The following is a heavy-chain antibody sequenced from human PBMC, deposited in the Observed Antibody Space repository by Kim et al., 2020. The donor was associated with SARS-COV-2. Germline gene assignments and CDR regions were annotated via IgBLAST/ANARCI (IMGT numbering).Heavy chain of an antibody. Sequence: GGSLRLSCAASGFSFSSYSMNWVRLAPGKGLEWLSSISSGGSHIYYADSVKGRFTISRDDAKNSLSLQMDSLRADDTAVYYCARVRSVSYLDSWGQGTLVTVSS. V-gene: IGHV3-21*01. CDR3: ARVRSVSYLDS. CDR1: GFSFSSYS. CDR2: ISSGGSHI. J-gene: IGHJ4*02. D-gene: IGHD1-26*01.